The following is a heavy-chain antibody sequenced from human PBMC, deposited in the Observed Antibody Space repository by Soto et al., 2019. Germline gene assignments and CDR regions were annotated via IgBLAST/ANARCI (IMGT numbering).Heavy chain of an antibody. CDR1: GFTFSSYA. CDR2: ISGSGGST. J-gene: IGHJ5*02. CDR3: AKDRNYYGSGA. V-gene: IGHV3-23*01. Sequence: VRLSCAASGFTFSSYAMSWVRQAPGKGLEWVSAISGSGGSTYYADSVKGRFTISRDNSKNTLYLQMNSLRAEDTAVYYCAKDRNYYGSGAWGQGTLVTVSS. D-gene: IGHD3-10*01.